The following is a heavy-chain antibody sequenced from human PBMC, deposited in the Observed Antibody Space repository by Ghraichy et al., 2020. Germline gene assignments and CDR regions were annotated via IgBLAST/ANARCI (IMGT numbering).Heavy chain of an antibody. CDR2: INPSGGST. V-gene: IGHV1-46*01. CDR3: ARDLAYRQLAVDYYYYDGMDV. Sequence: ASVKVSCKASGYTFTSYYMHWVRQAPGQGLEWMGIINPSGGSTSYAQKFQGRVTMTRDTSTSTVYMELSSLRSEDTAVYYCARDLAYRQLAVDYYYYDGMDVWGQGTTVTVSS. J-gene: IGHJ6*01. D-gene: IGHD6-6*01. CDR1: GYTFTSYY.